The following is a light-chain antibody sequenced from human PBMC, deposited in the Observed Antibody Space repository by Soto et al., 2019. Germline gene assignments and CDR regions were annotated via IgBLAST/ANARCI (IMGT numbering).Light chain of an antibody. CDR2: SAS. CDR3: QQYYSYPYT. CDR1: QDISTS. V-gene: IGKV1-8*01. Sequence: AIRMTQSPSSFSASTGDRVTITCRASQDISTSLAWYQQKPGKAPKLLIYSASSLQSGVPANFSGSASGTDFTLTISRLQSEDFATYYCQQYYSYPYTVGQGTKVEIK. J-gene: IGKJ2*01.